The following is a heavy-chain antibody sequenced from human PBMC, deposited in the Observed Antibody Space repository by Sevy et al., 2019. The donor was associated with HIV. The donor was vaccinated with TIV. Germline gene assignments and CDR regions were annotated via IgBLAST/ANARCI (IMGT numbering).Heavy chain of an antibody. CDR1: GGSISSGSYY. D-gene: IGHD6-19*01. V-gene: IGHV4-61*02. J-gene: IGHJ6*02. CDR2: LYINGNT. CDR3: SSGRYSSGWDNYYYYAMDV. Sequence: SETLSLTCTVSGGSISSGSYYWSWIRQSAGKGLEWIGRLYINGNTNYNPSLKSRVTMSVDTSKNQFSLKLSSVTAPEPSVYYCSSGRYSSGWDNYYYYAMDVWGQGTTVTVSS.